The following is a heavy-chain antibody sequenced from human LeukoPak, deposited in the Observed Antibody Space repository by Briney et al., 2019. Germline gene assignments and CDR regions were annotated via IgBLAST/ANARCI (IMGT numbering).Heavy chain of an antibody. CDR2: INHSGST. CDR1: GGSFSDYY. J-gene: IGHJ4*02. Sequence: SETLSLTCAVYGGSFSDYYWSWIRQPPGKGLEWIGEINHSGSTNYNPSLKSRVTISVDTSKNQFSLKLSSVTAADTAVYYCARRKGYCSGGSCYGKKYYFDYWGQGTLVTVSS. CDR3: ARRKGYCSGGSCYGKKYYFDY. D-gene: IGHD2-15*01. V-gene: IGHV4-34*01.